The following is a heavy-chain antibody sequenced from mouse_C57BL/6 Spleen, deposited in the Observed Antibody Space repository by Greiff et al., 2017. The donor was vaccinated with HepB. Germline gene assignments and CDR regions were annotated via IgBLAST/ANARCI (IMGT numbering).Heavy chain of an antibody. D-gene: IGHD2-10*02. CDR1: GFTFSSYT. CDR3: ARHGTYGNYDY. V-gene: IGHV5-9*01. CDR2: ISGGGGNT. Sequence: EVNLVESGGGLVKPGGSLKLSCAASGFTFSSYTMSWVRQTPEKRLEWVATISGGGGNTYYPDSVKGRFTISRDNAKNTLYLQMSSLRSEDTALYYCARHGTYGNYDYWGQGTTLTVSS. J-gene: IGHJ2*01.